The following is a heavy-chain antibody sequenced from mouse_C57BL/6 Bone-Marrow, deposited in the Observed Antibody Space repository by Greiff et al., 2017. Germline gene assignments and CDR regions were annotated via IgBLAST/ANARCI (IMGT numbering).Heavy chain of an antibody. D-gene: IGHD1-1*01. V-gene: IGHV1-85*01. CDR1: GYTFTSYD. CDR3: ASRYYYGSSYNAMDY. CDR2: IYPRDGST. J-gene: IGHJ4*01. Sequence: QVQLQQSGPELVKPGASVKLSCKASGYTFTSYDINWVKQRPGQGLEWIGWIYPRDGSTKYNEKFKGKATLTVDTSSSTAYMELHSLTSEDSAVYFCASRYYYGSSYNAMDYWGQGTSVTVSS.